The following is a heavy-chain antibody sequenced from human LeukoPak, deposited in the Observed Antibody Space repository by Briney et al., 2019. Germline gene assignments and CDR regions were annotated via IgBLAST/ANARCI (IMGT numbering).Heavy chain of an antibody. Sequence: ASVKVSCKASGYTFTSYAMYWVRQAPGQRLEWMGWINAGNGNTKYSQKIQGRVTITRNASASTAYMELSSLRFEDTAVYYCARERGRSVDYWGQGTLVTVSS. V-gene: IGHV1-3*01. J-gene: IGHJ4*02. CDR2: INAGNGNT. CDR3: ARERGRSVDY. D-gene: IGHD3-16*01. CDR1: GYTFTSYA.